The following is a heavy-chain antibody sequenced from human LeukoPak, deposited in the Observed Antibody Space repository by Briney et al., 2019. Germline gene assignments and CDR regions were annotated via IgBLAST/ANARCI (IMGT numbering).Heavy chain of an antibody. CDR1: GGSISSSSYY. V-gene: IGHV4-61*01. D-gene: IGHD6-19*01. J-gene: IGHJ3*02. CDR2: IYYSGST. CDR3: ARDELGSGWYYGAFDI. Sequence: SETLSLTCTVSGGSISSSSYYWGWIRQPPGKGLEWIGYIYYSGSTNYNPSLKSRVTISVDTSKNQFSLKLSSVTAADTAVYYCARDELGSGWYYGAFDIWGQGTMVTVSS.